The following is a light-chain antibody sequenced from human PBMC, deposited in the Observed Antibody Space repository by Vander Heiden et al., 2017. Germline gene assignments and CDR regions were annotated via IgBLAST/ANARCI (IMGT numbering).Light chain of an antibody. Sequence: QSVLTQPPSVSGDPGQRVTISCTGSSSNIGAGYDVHWYQQLPGTAPKLLIYGNSNRPSGVPDRFSGSKSGTSASLAITGLQAEDEADYYCQSYDSSLSVVFGGGTKL. CDR2: GNS. CDR3: QSYDSSLSVV. J-gene: IGLJ2*01. V-gene: IGLV1-40*01. CDR1: SSNIGAGYD.